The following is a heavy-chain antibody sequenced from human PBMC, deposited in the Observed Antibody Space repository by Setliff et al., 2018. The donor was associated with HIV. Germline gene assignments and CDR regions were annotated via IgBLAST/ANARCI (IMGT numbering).Heavy chain of an antibody. CDR2: VYFTGST. V-gene: IGHV4-39*01. CDR1: GGSISSSTIY. J-gene: IGHJ5*02. CDR3: ARYRSKLDWFDP. D-gene: IGHD1-26*01. Sequence: ETLSLTCTVSGGSISSSTIYWGWIRQPPGKGLEWIGTVYFTGSTYYNPSLKSRVTISVDTSKNQFSLRLSSVTAADTAVYYCARYRSKLDWFDPWGQGTLVTVSS.